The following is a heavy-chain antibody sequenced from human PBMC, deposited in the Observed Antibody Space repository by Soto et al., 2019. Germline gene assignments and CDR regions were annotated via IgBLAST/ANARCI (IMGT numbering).Heavy chain of an antibody. CDR1: GFTFSNAW. Sequence: GESLKISCAASGFTFSNAWMSWVRQAPGKGLEWVGRIKSKTDGGTTDYAAPVKGRFTISRDDSKNTLYLQMNSLKTEDTAVYYCTTEGGWYGFDYWGQGTLVTVSS. V-gene: IGHV3-15*01. D-gene: IGHD6-19*01. CDR2: IKSKTDGGTT. CDR3: TTEGGWYGFDY. J-gene: IGHJ4*02.